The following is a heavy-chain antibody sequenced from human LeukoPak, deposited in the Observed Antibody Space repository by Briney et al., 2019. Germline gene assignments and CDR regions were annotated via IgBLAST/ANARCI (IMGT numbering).Heavy chain of an antibody. CDR1: GYTFTGYY. V-gene: IGHV1-2*02. Sequence: ASVKVSCKASGYTFTGYYMHWVRQAPGQGLEWMGWMNSNSGGTNYTQKFQGRVTMTRDTSINTAYMELSRLKSDDTAVYYCATSSGYSHTWGAFDYWGQGALVTVPS. D-gene: IGHD5-18*01. CDR2: MNSNSGGT. CDR3: ATSSGYSHTWGAFDY. J-gene: IGHJ4*02.